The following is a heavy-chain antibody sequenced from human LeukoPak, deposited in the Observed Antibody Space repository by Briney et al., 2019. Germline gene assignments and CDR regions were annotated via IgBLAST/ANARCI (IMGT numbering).Heavy chain of an antibody. CDR2: FDPEDSET. J-gene: IGHJ5*02. D-gene: IGHD4-17*01. V-gene: IGHV1-24*01. CDR1: GYTLTESS. CDR3: ATQIYGDYVQNWFDP. Sequence: ASVKVSCKVSGYTLTESSMHWVRQAPGKGLEWMGGFDPEDSETIYAQKFQGRVTMTEDTSTDTAYMELSSLRSEDTAVYYCATQIYGDYVQNWFDPWGQGTLVTVSS.